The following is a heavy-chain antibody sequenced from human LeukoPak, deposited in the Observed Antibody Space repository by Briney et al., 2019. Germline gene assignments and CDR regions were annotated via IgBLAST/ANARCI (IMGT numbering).Heavy chain of an antibody. V-gene: IGHV1-18*01. CDR2: ITAYNGNT. CDR3: ARVPHHHDAFDI. CDR1: GYTFTSYG. J-gene: IGHJ3*02. D-gene: IGHD1-14*01. Sequence: ASVKVSCKASGYTFTSYGISWVRQAPGQGLEWMGWITAYNGNTNYAQKLQGRVTMTTDTSTSTAYMELRSLRSDDTAVYYCARVPHHHDAFDIWGQGTMVTVSS.